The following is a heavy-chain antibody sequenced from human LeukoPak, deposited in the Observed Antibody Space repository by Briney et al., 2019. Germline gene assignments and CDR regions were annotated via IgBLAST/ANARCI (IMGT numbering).Heavy chain of an antibody. CDR3: ASSRSSSGWSLIDY. J-gene: IGHJ4*02. V-gene: IGHV4-59*01. Sequence: SETLSLTCTVSGGSINSYYWSWIRQPPGKGLEWVGYIYYSGSTNYKPSLKRRVTISVDTSKNQFSLKVSSVTAADTAVYYCASSRSSSGWSLIDYWGRGALVTVSS. CDR1: GGSINSYY. D-gene: IGHD6-19*01. CDR2: IYYSGST.